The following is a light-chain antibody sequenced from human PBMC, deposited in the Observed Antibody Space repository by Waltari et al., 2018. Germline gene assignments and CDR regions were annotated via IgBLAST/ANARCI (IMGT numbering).Light chain of an antibody. V-gene: IGLV2-14*01. CDR2: DVS. Sequence: QSALTQPAPVSGSRGQSITISCTGTSSDVGGYNYVSWYQQHPGKGPKLLIFDVSNRPSGVSNRFSGSKSGNTASLTISGLQAEDESDYYCCSFTSRSTWVFGGGTKLTVL. CDR1: SSDVGGYNY. CDR3: CSFTSRSTWV. J-gene: IGLJ3*02.